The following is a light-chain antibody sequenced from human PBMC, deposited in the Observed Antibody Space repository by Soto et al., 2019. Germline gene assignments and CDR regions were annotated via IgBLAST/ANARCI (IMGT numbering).Light chain of an antibody. CDR2: GNS. J-gene: IGLJ2*01. CDR1: SSNIGAGYY. Sequence: QSVLTQPPSVSGAPGQRVTISCTGSSSNIGAGYYVHWYQQLPGTAPKLLIYGNSNRPSGVPDRFSGSKSGTSASLAITGLQAEDEADDYCQSYDSSLSGYVVFGGGTKLTVL. CDR3: QSYDSSLSGYVV. V-gene: IGLV1-40*01.